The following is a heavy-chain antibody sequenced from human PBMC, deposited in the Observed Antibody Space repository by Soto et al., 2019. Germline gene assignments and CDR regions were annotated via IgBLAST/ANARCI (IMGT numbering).Heavy chain of an antibody. D-gene: IGHD2-21*02. CDR3: ASFGGNSV. Sequence: QVQLVESGGGVVQPGRSLRLSCAASGFTFSSYAMHWVRQAPGKGLEWVAVISYDGSNKYYADSVKGRFTISRDNSKNTLYLQMNSLRAEDTAVYYCASFGGNSVWGQGTLVTVSS. CDR1: GFTFSSYA. V-gene: IGHV3-30-3*01. CDR2: ISYDGSNK. J-gene: IGHJ4*02.